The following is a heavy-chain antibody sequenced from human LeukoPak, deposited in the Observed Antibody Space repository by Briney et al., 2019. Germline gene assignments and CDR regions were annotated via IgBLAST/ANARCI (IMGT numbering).Heavy chain of an antibody. CDR1: GFTFSTNA. Sequence: QPGGSLRLSCAASGFTFSTNAMSWVRQAPGKGLEWVSGITGSDIRTYNADSAKGRFTITRDNSKSALYLQMNNLRAEDTAVYYCAKECYDSSGYCFDQWGQGTLVTVSS. V-gene: IGHV3-23*01. J-gene: IGHJ4*02. CDR3: AKECYDSSGYCFDQ. D-gene: IGHD3-22*01. CDR2: ITGSDIRT.